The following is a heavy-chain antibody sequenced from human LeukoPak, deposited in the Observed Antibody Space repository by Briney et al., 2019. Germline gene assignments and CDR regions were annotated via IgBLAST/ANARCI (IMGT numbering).Heavy chain of an antibody. J-gene: IGHJ4*02. CDR1: GGTFSSYA. CDR3: ARGASGYSYGTRFDS. D-gene: IGHD5-18*01. Sequence: SVKVSCKASGGTFSSYAISWVRQAPGQGLELVGGIIPIFGSANYAQKFQGRVTITTDESTTTAYMELSSLRSEDTAVYYCARGASGYSYGTRFDSWGQGTLVTVSS. CDR2: IIPIFGSA. V-gene: IGHV1-69*05.